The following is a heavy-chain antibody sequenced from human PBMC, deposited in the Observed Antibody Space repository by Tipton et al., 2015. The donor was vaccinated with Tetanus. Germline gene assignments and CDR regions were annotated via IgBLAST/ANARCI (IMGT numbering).Heavy chain of an antibody. D-gene: IGHD4-23*01. CDR3: ASMTPVDWYFDL. CDR2: INYSGTT. J-gene: IGHJ2*01. V-gene: IGHV4-34*10. CDR1: GGSFSGYY. Sequence: PGLVKPSETLSLTCVVSGGSFSGYYWNWIRQPPGKGLEWIGEINYSGTTNYNPSLKSRVTMSVDTSKNQLSLKLTSVTAADTAVYYCASMTPVDWYFDLWGRGTLVTVSS.